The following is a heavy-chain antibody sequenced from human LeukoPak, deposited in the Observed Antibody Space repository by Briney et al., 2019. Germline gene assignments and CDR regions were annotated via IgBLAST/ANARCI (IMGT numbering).Heavy chain of an antibody. CDR1: GGSFSGYY. CDR2: INHSGST. J-gene: IGHJ4*02. CDR3: ARDLRGMVDY. Sequence: SETLSLTCAVYGGSFSGYYWSWIRQPPGKGLEWIGEINHSGSTNYNLSLKSRVTISVDTSKNQFSLKVSSVTAADTAVYYCARDLRGMVDYWGQGTLVTVSS. D-gene: IGHD3-16*01. V-gene: IGHV4-34*01.